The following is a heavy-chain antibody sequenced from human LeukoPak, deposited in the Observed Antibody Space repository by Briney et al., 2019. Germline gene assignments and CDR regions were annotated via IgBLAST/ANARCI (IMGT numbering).Heavy chain of an antibody. V-gene: IGHV4-59*12. CDR1: GGSFSGYY. CDR3: ARDSGTTGEVKFDP. Sequence: SETLSLTCAVYGGSFSGYYWSWIRQPPGKGLEWIGYIYYSGSTNYNPSLKSRVTISVDTSKNQFSLRLRFVTAADTAVYYCARDSGTTGEVKFDPWGQGTLVTVSS. D-gene: IGHD3-10*01. J-gene: IGHJ5*02. CDR2: IYYSGST.